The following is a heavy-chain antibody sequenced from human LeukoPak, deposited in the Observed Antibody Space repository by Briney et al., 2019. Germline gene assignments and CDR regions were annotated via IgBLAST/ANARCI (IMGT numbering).Heavy chain of an antibody. V-gene: IGHV3-7*01. CDR3: ARIGYSSSCTDY. Sequence: PGGSLRLSCAASGFTFSSYWMSWVRQAPGKGLEWVANVNQDGSVKYYADSVKGRFTISRDNAKNSLYLQMNSLRDEDTAVYYCARIGYSSSCTDYWGQGTLVTVSS. D-gene: IGHD6-6*01. J-gene: IGHJ4*02. CDR1: GFTFSSYW. CDR2: VNQDGSVK.